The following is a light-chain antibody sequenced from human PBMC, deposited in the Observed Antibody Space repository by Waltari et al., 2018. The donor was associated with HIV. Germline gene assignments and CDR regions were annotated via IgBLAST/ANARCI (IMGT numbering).Light chain of an antibody. J-gene: IGKJ5*01. CDR3: QQRAISPRT. Sequence: EIVLTQSPATLSLSPGERATLSCRASQSIATYLAWYQHKPGQPPRLLMSHASTRATGIPARFSGSGSGTDFTLTISSLEPEDFAIYYCQQRAISPRTFGHGTRLDIK. CDR1: QSIATY. CDR2: HAS. V-gene: IGKV3-11*01.